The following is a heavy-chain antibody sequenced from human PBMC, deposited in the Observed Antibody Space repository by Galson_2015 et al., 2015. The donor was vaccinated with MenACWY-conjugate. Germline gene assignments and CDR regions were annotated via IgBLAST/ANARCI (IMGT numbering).Heavy chain of an antibody. J-gene: IGHJ4*02. CDR1: GDSVSSKSAA. V-gene: IGHV6-1*01. D-gene: IGHD3-9*01. CDR2: IYYRSKWNY. CDR3: ARIDIRTLDY. Sequence: CAISGDSVSSKSAAWYWIRQSPSRGLEWLGRIYYRSKWNYDYAVSVKGRITVNPDTSKNQFSLQLNSVTPEDTAVYYCARIDIRTLDYWGQGILVTVSS.